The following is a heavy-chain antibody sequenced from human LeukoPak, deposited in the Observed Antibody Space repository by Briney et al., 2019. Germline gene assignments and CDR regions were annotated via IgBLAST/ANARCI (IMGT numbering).Heavy chain of an antibody. J-gene: IGHJ4*02. Sequence: GGSLRLSCTASGFTFGDYTMTWFRQAPGKGLEWVGFIRSKAYGGTTEDAASVKGRFTISRDDSKSIAYLQMNSLKTEDTAVYYCSRGGANSPFDYWGQGTLVTVSS. CDR3: SRGGANSPFDY. D-gene: IGHD1-1*01. CDR2: IRSKAYGGTT. CDR1: GFTFGDYT. V-gene: IGHV3-49*03.